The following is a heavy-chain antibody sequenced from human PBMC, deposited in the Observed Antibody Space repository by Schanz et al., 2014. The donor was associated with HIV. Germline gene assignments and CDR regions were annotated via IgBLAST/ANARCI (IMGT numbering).Heavy chain of an antibody. D-gene: IGHD3-10*01. Sequence: QVKLEQWGAGLLKPSETLSLTCAVYGASFKDDYWTWIRQSPAKGLEWIGEINHRGDTTYNPSLQNRVTLSRDTSKNQFSLNLSSVTAADTAVYYCARVRRVILLWYGLFDQWGQGTLVTVSS. CDR1: GASFKDDY. CDR2: INHRGDT. J-gene: IGHJ4*02. CDR3: ARVRRVILLWYGLFDQ. V-gene: IGHV4-34*01.